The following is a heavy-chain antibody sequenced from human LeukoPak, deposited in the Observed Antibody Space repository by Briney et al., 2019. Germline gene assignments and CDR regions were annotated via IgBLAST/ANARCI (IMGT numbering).Heavy chain of an antibody. J-gene: IGHJ3*02. CDR2: IDYSGST. Sequence: SETLSLTCTVSGGSISSSSYYWGWIRQPPGKGLEWIGSIDYSGSTYYNPSLKSRVTISVDTSKNQFSLKLSSVTAADTAVYYCARERSSSYDAFDIWGQGTMVTVSS. V-gene: IGHV4-39*07. D-gene: IGHD6-13*01. CDR1: GGSISSSSYY. CDR3: ARERSSSYDAFDI.